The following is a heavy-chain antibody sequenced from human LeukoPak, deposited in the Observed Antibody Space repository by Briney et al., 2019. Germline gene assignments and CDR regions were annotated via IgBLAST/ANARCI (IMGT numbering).Heavy chain of an antibody. J-gene: IGHJ4*02. V-gene: IGHV3-48*01. CDR3: ARAMRSGYDY. CDR1: GFTFSSYG. CDR2: ISSSSDSI. Sequence: GRSLRLSCAASGFTFSSYGMNWLRQAPGNRLEWVSYISSSSDSIYYADSVKGRFTISRDNAENSLYLEINSLRGEDTAVYYCARAMRSGYDYWGQGTLVTVSS. D-gene: IGHD5-12*01.